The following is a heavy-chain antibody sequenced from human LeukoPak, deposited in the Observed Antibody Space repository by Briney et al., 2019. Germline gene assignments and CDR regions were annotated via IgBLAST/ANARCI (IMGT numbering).Heavy chain of an antibody. D-gene: IGHD3-22*01. J-gene: IGHJ4*02. CDR2: IKSKTDGGTT. CDR1: GFTFSNAW. Sequence: NTGGSLRLSCAASGFTFSNAWMSWVRQAPGKGLEWVGRIKSKTDGGTTDYAAPVKGRFTISRDDSKNTLYLQMNSLKTEDTAVYYCTTDTYYYDSSGYLDYWGQGTLVTVSS. V-gene: IGHV3-15*01. CDR3: TTDTYYYDSSGYLDY.